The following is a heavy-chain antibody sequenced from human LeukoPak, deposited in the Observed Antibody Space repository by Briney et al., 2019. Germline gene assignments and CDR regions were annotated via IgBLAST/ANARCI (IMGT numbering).Heavy chain of an antibody. CDR2: ISSSSSYI. Sequence: GGSLRLSCAASGFTFSSYSMNWVRQAPGKGLEWVSSISSSSSYIYYADSVKGRFTISRDNAKNSLYLQMNSLRAEDTAVYYCARDIVGATLKYYFDYWGQGTLVTVSS. CDR1: GFTFSSYS. CDR3: ARDIVGATLKYYFDY. J-gene: IGHJ4*02. V-gene: IGHV3-21*01. D-gene: IGHD1-26*01.